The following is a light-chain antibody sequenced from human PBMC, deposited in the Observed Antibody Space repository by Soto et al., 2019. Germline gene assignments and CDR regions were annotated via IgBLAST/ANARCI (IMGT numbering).Light chain of an antibody. CDR1: SSNIGAGYD. CDR3: PSSDSSLSRV. J-gene: IGLJ2*01. CDR2: GNS. Sequence: QSVLTQPPSVSGAPGQRVTISCTGSSSNIGAGYDVHWYQQLPGTAPKLLIYGNSNRPSGVPDRFSGSKSGTSASLAITGLKAEDEADYYGPSSDSSLSRVFRRATQLTV. V-gene: IGLV1-40*01.